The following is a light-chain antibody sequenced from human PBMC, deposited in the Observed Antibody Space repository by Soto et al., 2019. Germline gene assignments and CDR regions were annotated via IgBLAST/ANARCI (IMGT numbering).Light chain of an antibody. V-gene: IGKV3-11*01. CDR2: GAF. J-gene: IGKJ5*01. CDR1: PSVTNY. Sequence: EIVLTQSPATLSLSPGERATLSCRASPSVTNYLAWYQQKPGQAPRLVIYGAFNRATGIPARFSGSGSGTDFTLTISSLEPEDLAVYYCQQRSIWPPVTFGQGTRLEIK. CDR3: QQRSIWPPVT.